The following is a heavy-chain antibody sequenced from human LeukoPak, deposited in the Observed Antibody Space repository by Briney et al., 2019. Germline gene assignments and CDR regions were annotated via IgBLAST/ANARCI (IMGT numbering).Heavy chain of an antibody. CDR3: AGGDYYDSSGYPRTFDY. D-gene: IGHD3-22*01. Sequence: GASVKVSCKASGGTFGSYAISWVRQAPGQGLEWMGRIIPIFGIANYAQKFQGRVTITADKSTSTAYMELSSLRSEDTAVYYCAGGDYYDSSGYPRTFDYWGQGTLVTVSS. V-gene: IGHV1-69*04. CDR1: GGTFGSYA. CDR2: IIPIFGIA. J-gene: IGHJ4*02.